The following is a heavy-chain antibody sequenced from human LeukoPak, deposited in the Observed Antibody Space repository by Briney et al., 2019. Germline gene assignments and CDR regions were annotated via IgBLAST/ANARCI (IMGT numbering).Heavy chain of an antibody. CDR3: ARVQRGIAAARYPFDY. CDR2: NYHGGSA. J-gene: IGHJ4*02. CDR1: GYSISSGYY. Sequence: PSETLSLTCTVSGYSISSGYYWGWIRQPPGKGLEWIGSNYHGGSAYYNPSLKSRVTISVHTPKNQFPLQLSSVTAADTAVYYCARVQRGIAAARYPFDYWGQGTLVTVSS. V-gene: IGHV4-38-2*02. D-gene: IGHD6-13*01.